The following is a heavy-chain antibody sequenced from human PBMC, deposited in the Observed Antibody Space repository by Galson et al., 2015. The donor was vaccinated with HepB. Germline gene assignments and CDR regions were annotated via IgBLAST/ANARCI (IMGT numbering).Heavy chain of an antibody. V-gene: IGHV6-1*01. Sequence: CAISGDSVSSNSAAWNWIRQSPSRGLEWLGMTYYRSKWYNDYAVSVKSRITINPDTSKNQFSLQMNSVPPEDTAVYYCARGTGYGLGYFDYWGQGTLVTVSS. D-gene: IGHD3-10*01. CDR1: GDSVSSNSAA. J-gene: IGHJ4*02. CDR3: ARGTGYGLGYFDY. CDR2: TYYRSKWYN.